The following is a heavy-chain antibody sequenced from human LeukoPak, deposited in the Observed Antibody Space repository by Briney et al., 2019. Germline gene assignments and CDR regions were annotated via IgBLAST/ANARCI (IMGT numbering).Heavy chain of an antibody. V-gene: IGHV1-69*06. D-gene: IGHD3-16*02. Sequence: ASVKVSCKASGGTFSSYAISWVRQAPGQGLEWMGGIIPIFGTANYAQKFQGRVTITADKSTSTAYMELSSLRSEDTAVYYCARVIGGGYLDYWGQGTLVTVSS. CDR1: GGTFSSYA. J-gene: IGHJ4*02. CDR2: IIPIFGTA. CDR3: ARVIGGGYLDY.